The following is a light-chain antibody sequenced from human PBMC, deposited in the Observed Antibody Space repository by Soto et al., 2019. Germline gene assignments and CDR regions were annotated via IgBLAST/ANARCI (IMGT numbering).Light chain of an antibody. CDR2: DAS. J-gene: IGKJ5*01. CDR3: QQYDNSLPIT. Sequence: IQLTQSPSSLSASVGDRVTITCQASQDIDKKLNWYQQKPGKAPKLLIYDASSLQTGVPSRFSGSGSATDFTFTISSLQPEDIAAYYCQQYDNSLPITFGQGTRLEIK. V-gene: IGKV1-33*01. CDR1: QDIDKK.